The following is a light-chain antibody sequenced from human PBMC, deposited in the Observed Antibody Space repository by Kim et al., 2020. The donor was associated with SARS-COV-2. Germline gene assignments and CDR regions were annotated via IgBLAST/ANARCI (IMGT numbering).Light chain of an antibody. V-gene: IGKV3-20*01. CDR2: GAS. CDR3: QHFGDSLWT. Sequence: SPGERATLTCRASQSVISTYLAWYQQKPGQAPRLLIYGASTRATDIPDRFRGSGSETDFTLTISRLEPEDFAVYYCQHFGDSLWTFGQGTKVDIK. J-gene: IGKJ1*01. CDR1: QSVISTY.